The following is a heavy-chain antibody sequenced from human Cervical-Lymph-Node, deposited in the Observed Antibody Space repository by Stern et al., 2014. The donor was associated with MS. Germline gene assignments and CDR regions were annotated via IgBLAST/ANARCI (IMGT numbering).Heavy chain of an antibody. Sequence: QVQLVESWAEVTKPGSSVKVSCKASGGTFSKFPSSWVRQAPGQGLECMGGIFPVFGTPTYAQEFRGRVTITADVSTSIVYMELSSLRSDDTAVYYCALSSETSDRWYSLGYDLWGQGTLVTVSS. D-gene: IGHD6-13*01. J-gene: IGHJ5*02. V-gene: IGHV1-69*01. CDR3: ALSSETSDRWYSLGYDL. CDR1: GGTFSKFP. CDR2: IFPVFGTP.